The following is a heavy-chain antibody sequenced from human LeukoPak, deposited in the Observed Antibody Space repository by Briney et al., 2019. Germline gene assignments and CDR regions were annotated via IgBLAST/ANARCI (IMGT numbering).Heavy chain of an antibody. J-gene: IGHJ4*02. CDR1: RFTLSNYW. V-gene: IGHV3-7*01. Sequence: GGSLRLSCAASRFTLSNYWMSWVRQAPGKGLEWVANIKQDRSETYYVDSVKGRFTISRDNAKNSLSLQMNSLRAEDTAVYYCARQRGSGCLDYWGQGTLVTVSS. CDR3: ARQRGSGCLDY. CDR2: IKQDRSET. D-gene: IGHD6-19*01.